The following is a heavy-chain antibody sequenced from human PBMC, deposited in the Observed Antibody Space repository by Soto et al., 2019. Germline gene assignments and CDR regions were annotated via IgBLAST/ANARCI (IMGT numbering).Heavy chain of an antibody. CDR3: ARLPRDCNKTSCYYADH. J-gene: IGHJ4*02. V-gene: IGHV5-51*01. Sequence: GESLKISCRGSGYDFNTNWFGWVRQLPGRGLEWVGIMYPGDSDTRYNPSLQGHVALSVDVTVSTASLQWRSLETSYTGMYFCARLPRDCNKTSCYYADHWGQGTQVTVSA. D-gene: IGHD3-3*01. CDR1: GYDFNTNW. CDR2: MYPGDSDT.